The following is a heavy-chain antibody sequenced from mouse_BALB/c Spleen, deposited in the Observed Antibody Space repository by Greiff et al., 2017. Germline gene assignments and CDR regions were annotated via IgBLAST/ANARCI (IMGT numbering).Heavy chain of an antibody. D-gene: IGHD2-2*01. CDR3: ARCYGYDRGYFDY. CDR2: IYPGDGDT. V-gene: IGHV1-80*01. CDR1: GYAFSSYW. J-gene: IGHJ2*01. Sequence: QVQLKECGAELVRPGSSVKISCKASGYAFSSYWMNWVKQRPGQGLEWIGQIYPGDGDTNYNGKFKGKATLTADKSSSTAYMQLSSLTSEDSADYFCARCYGYDRGYFDYGGQGTTLTVSS.